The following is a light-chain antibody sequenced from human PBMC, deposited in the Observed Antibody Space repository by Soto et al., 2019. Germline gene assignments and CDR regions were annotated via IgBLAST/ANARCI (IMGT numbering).Light chain of an antibody. CDR3: QKYSSVIT. CDR2: AAS. Sequence: DIQLTQSPSSLSASVGDRVTITCRASQGIGNFLAWYQQKPGKVPKLLISAASSLQSGVPSRFSGRGSGTDFTLTITSLRPEDVATYYCQKYSSVITFGQGTRLEIK. J-gene: IGKJ5*01. CDR1: QGIGNF. V-gene: IGKV1-27*01.